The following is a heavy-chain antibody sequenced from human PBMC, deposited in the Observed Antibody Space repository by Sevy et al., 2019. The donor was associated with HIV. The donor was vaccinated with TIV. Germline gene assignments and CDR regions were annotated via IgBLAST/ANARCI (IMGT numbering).Heavy chain of an antibody. V-gene: IGHV1-8*02. D-gene: IGHD3-3*01. CDR1: GDTFSTYD. J-gene: IGHJ6*02. CDR3: ASGGSGDVWNYGYYYYGMDV. Sequence: ASVKVSCKASGDTFSTYDINWVRQAPGQGLEWMGWMSPKSGSTGFAQTFQSRLTMTRDTSINTAYMELSSLRSEDTAVYYCASGGSGDVWNYGYYYYGMDVWGQGTTVTVSS. CDR2: MSPKSGST.